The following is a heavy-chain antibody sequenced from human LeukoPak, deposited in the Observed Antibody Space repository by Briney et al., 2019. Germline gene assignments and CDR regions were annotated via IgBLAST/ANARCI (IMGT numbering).Heavy chain of an antibody. D-gene: IGHD3-16*01. Sequence: GGSLRLSCAASGFTLSSFEMNWVRQAPGKGLEWVSYISSSGRTIYYADSVKGRFTISRDNSKNTLYLHMDSLRSEDTAVYYCAKGIKVRFADYIGSWGQGTLVTVSS. CDR2: ISSSGRTI. CDR1: GFTLSSFE. J-gene: IGHJ4*02. CDR3: AKGIKVRFADYIGS. V-gene: IGHV3-48*03.